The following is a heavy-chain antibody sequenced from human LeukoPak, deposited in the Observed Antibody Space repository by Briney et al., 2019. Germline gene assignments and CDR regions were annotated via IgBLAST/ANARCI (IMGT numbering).Heavy chain of an antibody. J-gene: IGHJ6*02. CDR2: ISVYNGNT. CDR1: GYAFSSFG. CDR3: ARTDIVNYYVMDV. V-gene: IGHV1-18*01. D-gene: IGHD3-9*01. Sequence: GASVKVSCKASGYAFSSFGITCLRQAPGQGLEWMGWISVYNGNTIYAQKLQGRLTMTTDTSTTTVYMELRSLRSDASAVYYCARTDIVNYYVMDVWGQGTTVTVSS.